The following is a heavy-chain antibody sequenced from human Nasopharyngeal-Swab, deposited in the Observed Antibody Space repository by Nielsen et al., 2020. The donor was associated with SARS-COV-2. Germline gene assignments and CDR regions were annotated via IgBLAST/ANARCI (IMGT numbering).Heavy chain of an antibody. V-gene: IGHV3-23*01. D-gene: IGHD2-21*01. Sequence: GESLKISYAASGFTFSNYAMSWVRQAPGKGLEWVSTISGGGSTYYADSVKGRFTISRDNSNNTLYLQMNSPRVEDTALYYCAKAPYLRGLDVWGQGTTVTVSS. CDR3: AKAPYLRGLDV. CDR2: ISGGGST. J-gene: IGHJ6*02. CDR1: GFTFSNYA.